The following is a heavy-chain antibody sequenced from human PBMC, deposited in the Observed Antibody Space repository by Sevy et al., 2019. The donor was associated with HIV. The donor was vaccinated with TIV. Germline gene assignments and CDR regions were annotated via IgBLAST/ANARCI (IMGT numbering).Heavy chain of an antibody. Sequence: GGSLRLSCAASGFTVSSNYMSWVRQAPGKGLEWVSFIYSGGSTYYAETVKGGLTISRDNSKNTGYVQMNSLRAEDTAVYYCAREIYDYVGWFYRYTGNWFDAWGQGTLVTVSS. CDR2: IYSGGST. D-gene: IGHD3-16*02. CDR1: GFTVSSNY. J-gene: IGHJ5*02. V-gene: IGHV3-66*01. CDR3: AREIYDYVGWFYRYTGNWFDA.